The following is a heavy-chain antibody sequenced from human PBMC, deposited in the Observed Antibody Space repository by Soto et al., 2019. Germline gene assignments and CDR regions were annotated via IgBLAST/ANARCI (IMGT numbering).Heavy chain of an antibody. CDR1: GGSISSSSYY. D-gene: IGHD4-4*01. J-gene: IGHJ4*02. CDR2: IYYSGST. Sequence: SETLSLTCTVSGGSISSSSYYWGWIRQPPGKGLEWIGSIYYSGSTYYNPSLKSRVTISVDTSKNQFSLKLSSVTAADTAVYYCAATADYSNYSFDYWGQGTLVTVSS. CDR3: AATADYSNYSFDY. V-gene: IGHV4-39*01.